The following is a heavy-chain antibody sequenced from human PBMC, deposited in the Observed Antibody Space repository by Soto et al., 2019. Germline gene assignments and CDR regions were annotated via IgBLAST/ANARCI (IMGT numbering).Heavy chain of an antibody. V-gene: IGHV4-34*01. CDR1: GGSFSGYY. J-gene: IGHJ5*02. CDR2: INHSGST. Sequence: SETLSLTCAVYGGSFSGYYWSWIRQPPGKGLEWIGEINHSGSTNYNPSLKSRVTISVDTSKNQFSLKLSSVTAADTAVYYCARGKENIVVVPAAIGWFDPWGKGTLVTVSS. CDR3: ARGKENIVVVPAAIGWFDP. D-gene: IGHD2-2*02.